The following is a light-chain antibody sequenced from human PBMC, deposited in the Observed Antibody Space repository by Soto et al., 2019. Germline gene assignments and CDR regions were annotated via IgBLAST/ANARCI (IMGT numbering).Light chain of an antibody. V-gene: IGLV2-8*01. CDR2: EVN. Sequence: QSALTQPPSASGSPGQSVTISGTGTSSDVGGYKYVSWYQHHPGKAPKLMIFEVNKRPSGVPDRFSGSKSGNTASLTVSGLQAEDEADYYCSSYAGINNLGVFGTGTKVTVL. J-gene: IGLJ1*01. CDR3: SSYAGINNLGV. CDR1: SSDVGGYKY.